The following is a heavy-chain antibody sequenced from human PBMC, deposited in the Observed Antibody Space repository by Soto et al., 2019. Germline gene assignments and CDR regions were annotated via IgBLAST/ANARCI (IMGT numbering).Heavy chain of an antibody. CDR2: IIPIFGTA. CDR3: ARGRMTFGGVITYNWFDP. J-gene: IGHJ5*02. CDR1: GGTFSSYA. D-gene: IGHD3-16*02. V-gene: IGHV1-69*01. Sequence: QVQLVQSGAEVKKPGSSVKVSCKASGGTFSSYAISWVRQAPGQGLEWMGWIIPIFGTANYAQKFQGRVTITADESTSTAYMELSSLRSEDTAVYYCARGRMTFGGVITYNWFDPCGQGTLVTVSS.